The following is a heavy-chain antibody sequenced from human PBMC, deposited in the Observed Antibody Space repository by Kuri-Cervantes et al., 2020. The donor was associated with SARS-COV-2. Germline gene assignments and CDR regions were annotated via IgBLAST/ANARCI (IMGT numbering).Heavy chain of an antibody. CDR3: ARDASYSGSYGSFQH. CDR2: ISSSSSTI. Sequence: GGSLRLSCAASGFTFSSYSMNWVRQAPGKGLEWVSYISSSSSTIYYADSVKGRFTISRDNAKNSLYLHMNSLRDEDTAVFYCARDASYSGSYGSFQHWGQGTLVTVSS. CDR1: GFTFSSYS. J-gene: IGHJ1*01. D-gene: IGHD1-26*01. V-gene: IGHV3-48*02.